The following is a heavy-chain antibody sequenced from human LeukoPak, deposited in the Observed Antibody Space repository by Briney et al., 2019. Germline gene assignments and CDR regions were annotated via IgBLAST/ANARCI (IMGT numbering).Heavy chain of an antibody. V-gene: IGHV3-23*01. Sequence: PGWSLRLSCAASGFTFSSYAMSWVRQAPGKGLDWVSAISGSGGSTYYADSVKGRFTISRDNSKNTLYLQMNSLRAEDTAVYYCATPPYSSSWPFDYWGQGTLVTVSS. D-gene: IGHD6-13*01. J-gene: IGHJ4*02. CDR2: ISGSGGST. CDR1: GFTFSSYA. CDR3: ATPPYSSSWPFDY.